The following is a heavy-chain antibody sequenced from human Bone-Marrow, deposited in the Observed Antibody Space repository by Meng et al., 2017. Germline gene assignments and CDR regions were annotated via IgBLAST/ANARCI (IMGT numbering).Heavy chain of an antibody. CDR3: ARDGGTMIVVSWFDP. Sequence: GQGLVKPSETRSLTCTVSGGSISSYYWSWIRQPAGKGLEWIGRIYTSGSTNYNPSLKSRVTMSVDTSKNQFSLKLSSVTAADTAVYYCARDGGTMIVVSWFDPWGQGTLVTVSS. CDR2: IYTSGST. D-gene: IGHD3-22*01. V-gene: IGHV4-4*07. J-gene: IGHJ5*02. CDR1: GGSISSYY.